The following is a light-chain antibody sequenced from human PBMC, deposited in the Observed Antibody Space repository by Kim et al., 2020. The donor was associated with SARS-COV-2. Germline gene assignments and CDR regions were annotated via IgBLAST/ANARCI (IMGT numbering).Light chain of an antibody. CDR3: QKCDSAPWT. CDR2: AAS. CDR1: QDISNY. Sequence: ASGGDTVTITSRAIQDISNYLSWFQLKPGKAPKLLSYAASALQPGVPTRFSGSGSGTDFTLTVTSLQPEDVATYYCQKCDSAPWTFGQGTKVDIK. V-gene: IGKV1-27*01. J-gene: IGKJ1*01.